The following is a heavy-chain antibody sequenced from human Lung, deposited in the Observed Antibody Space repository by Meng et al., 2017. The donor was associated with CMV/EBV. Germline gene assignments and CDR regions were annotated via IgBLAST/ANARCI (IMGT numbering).Heavy chain of an antibody. CDR1: GDSISSSSYY. Sequence: GSXRLXCTVSGDSISSSSYYWGWIRQPPGKGLEWIGSIYYSGSTNYNPSLKSRVTISIDTSKNQFSLKLSSVTAADTAVYYCATDQQYSSSIYWGQGTLVTVSS. V-gene: IGHV4-39*07. CDR3: ATDQQYSSSIY. D-gene: IGHD6-6*01. J-gene: IGHJ4*02. CDR2: IYYSGST.